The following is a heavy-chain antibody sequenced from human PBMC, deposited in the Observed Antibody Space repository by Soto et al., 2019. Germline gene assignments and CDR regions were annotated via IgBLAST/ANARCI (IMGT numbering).Heavy chain of an antibody. D-gene: IGHD2-21*02. V-gene: IGHV4-39*01. CDR3: ARQRTSVVTQASFDV. J-gene: IGHJ4*02. CDR1: TDSIISRSYY. CDR2: IYYSGST. Sequence: KASETLSLTCTVTTDSIISRSYYCVWILHPRGKGLEWIGSIYYSGSTYNNPYLRSRVSMSIDTSKDQFSLKLKSVTAAETALYFCARQRTSVVTQASFDVWGPGSLVT.